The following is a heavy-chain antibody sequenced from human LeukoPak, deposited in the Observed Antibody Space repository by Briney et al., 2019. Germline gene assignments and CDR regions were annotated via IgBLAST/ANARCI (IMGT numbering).Heavy chain of an antibody. V-gene: IGHV1-69*02. CDR3: ARGVRHTKPVVTVRLEAFDI. D-gene: IGHD4-23*01. Sequence: GSSVKVSCKASGGTFSSYTISWVRQAPGQGLEWMGRIIPILGIANYAQKFQGRVTITADKSTSTAYMELSSLRSEDTAVYYCARGVRHTKPVVTVRLEAFDIWGRGTMVTVS. CDR1: GGTFSSYT. CDR2: IIPILGIA. J-gene: IGHJ3*02.